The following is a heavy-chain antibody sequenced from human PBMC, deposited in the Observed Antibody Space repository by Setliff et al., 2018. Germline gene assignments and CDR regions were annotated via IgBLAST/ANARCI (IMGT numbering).Heavy chain of an antibody. CDR1: GYNFITFG. Sequence: ASVKVSCKTSGYNFITFGISWVRQAPGQGLEWMGWISPYNGKTDYAEKLRGRVTMTTDPSTTTVFMELRSLRSDDTAVYYCVREGVDRRSSTDYRYYMDVWGKGTTVTVSS. D-gene: IGHD6-6*01. V-gene: IGHV1-18*01. J-gene: IGHJ6*03. CDR2: ISPYNGKT. CDR3: VREGVDRRSSTDYRYYMDV.